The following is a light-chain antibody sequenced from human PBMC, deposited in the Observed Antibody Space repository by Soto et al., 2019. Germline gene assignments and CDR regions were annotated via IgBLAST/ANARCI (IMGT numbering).Light chain of an antibody. J-gene: IGLJ3*02. V-gene: IGLV1-47*01. Sequence: QAVVTQPPSASGTPGQRVTISCSGSSSNIGSNYVYWYQQLPGTAPKLLIYRNNQRPSGVPDRFSGSKSGTSASLAISGLRSEDEADYYCAAWDDSLSAWVFGGGTKLTAL. CDR2: RNN. CDR3: AAWDDSLSAWV. CDR1: SSNIGSNY.